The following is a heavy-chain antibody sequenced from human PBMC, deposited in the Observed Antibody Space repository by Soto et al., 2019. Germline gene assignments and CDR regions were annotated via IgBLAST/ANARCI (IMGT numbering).Heavy chain of an antibody. CDR1: EVILTNSA. CDR2: VSSDGSLK. D-gene: IGHD2-2*01. V-gene: IGHV3-30*04. CDR3: TREGPSSLTSYFDY. Sequence: SLRLSCVGSEVILTNSAMHWVRQAPGKGLERVAVVSSDGSLKYYADSVEGRFTISRDSSKNTLYLQMNSLRPEDTAVYYCTREGPSSLTSYFDYWGQGTLVTVSS. J-gene: IGHJ4*02.